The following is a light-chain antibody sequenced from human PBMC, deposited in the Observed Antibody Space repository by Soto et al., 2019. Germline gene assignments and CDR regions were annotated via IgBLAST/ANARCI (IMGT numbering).Light chain of an antibody. CDR2: GAS. CDR3: QQYGSSLRT. J-gene: IGKJ1*01. Sequence: VLTQSPGTLALSPGERATLSCRASQSVSSSYLAWYQQKPGQAPRLLIYGASNRATGIPDRFSGSGSGTDFTLTISRLEPEDFAVYYCQQYGSSLRTFGQGTKVDIK. V-gene: IGKV3-20*01. CDR1: QSVSSSY.